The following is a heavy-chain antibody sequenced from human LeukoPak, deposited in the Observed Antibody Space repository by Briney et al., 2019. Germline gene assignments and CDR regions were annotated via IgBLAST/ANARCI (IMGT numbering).Heavy chain of an antibody. Sequence: GGSLRLSCAASGFTFSNAWMSWVRQAPGKGLEWVGRIKSKTDGGTTDYAAPGKGRFTISRDDSKNTLYLQMNSLKTDDTAVYYCTADIVVVPAAIGYGMDVWGQGTTVTVSS. CDR1: GFTFSNAW. J-gene: IGHJ6*02. V-gene: IGHV3-15*01. CDR3: TADIVVVPAAIGYGMDV. CDR2: IKSKTDGGTT. D-gene: IGHD2-2*01.